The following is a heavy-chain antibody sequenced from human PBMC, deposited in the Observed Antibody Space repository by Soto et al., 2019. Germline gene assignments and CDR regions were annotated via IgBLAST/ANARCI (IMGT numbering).Heavy chain of an antibody. Sequence: ASVKVSCKASGYTFTSYYMHWVRQAPGQGLEWMGIINPSGGSTSYAQKFQGRVTMTRDTSTSTVYMELNSLRAEDTAVYYCAREGYCSSTSCYGQAYWGQGTQVTVSS. CDR3: AREGYCSSTSCYGQAY. J-gene: IGHJ4*02. D-gene: IGHD2-2*01. V-gene: IGHV1-46*01. CDR2: INPSGGST. CDR1: GYTFTSYY.